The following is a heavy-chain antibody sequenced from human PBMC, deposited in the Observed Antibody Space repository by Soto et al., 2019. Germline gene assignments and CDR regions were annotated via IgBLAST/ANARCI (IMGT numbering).Heavy chain of an antibody. CDR2: IIPIFGTA. D-gene: IGHD2-21*02. CDR3: ARVPHIVTTISPPFNWFDP. CDR1: GGTFSSYA. V-gene: IGHV1-69*13. J-gene: IGHJ5*02. Sequence: GASVKVSCKASGGTFSSYAISWVRQAPGQGLEWMGGIIPIFGTANYAQKFQGRVTITADESTSTAYMELSSLRSEDTAVYYCARVPHIVTTISPPFNWFDPWGQGTLVTVS.